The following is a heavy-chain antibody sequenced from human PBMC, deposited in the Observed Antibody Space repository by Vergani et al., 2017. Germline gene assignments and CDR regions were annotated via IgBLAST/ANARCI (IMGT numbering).Heavy chain of an antibody. J-gene: IGHJ4*02. CDR2: IYSGGST. V-gene: IGHV3-66*02. CDR3: ARDVSSGWYLFDY. Sequence: VQLVESGGGLVQPGGSLRLSCTASGFTFSNYWMQWVRQAPGKGLEWVSVIYSGGSTYYADSVKGRFIISRDNSKNTLYLQMNSLRAEDTAVYYCARDVSSGWYLFDYWGQGTLVTVSS. D-gene: IGHD6-19*01. CDR1: GFTFSNYW.